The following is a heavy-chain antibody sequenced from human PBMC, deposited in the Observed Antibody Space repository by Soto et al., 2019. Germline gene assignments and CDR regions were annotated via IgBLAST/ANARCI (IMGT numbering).Heavy chain of an antibody. V-gene: IGHV4-31*03. Sequence: SETLSLTCTVSGGSISSGGYYWTWIRQHPGKGLEWIGYNYYSGITYYNPSLKSRVTISLDTSKNQFSLKLSSVTAADTAVYCFAKRASIEGHDDAMNVWGQGTKVT. J-gene: IGHJ6*02. CDR1: GGSISSGGYY. D-gene: IGHD6-6*01. CDR3: AKRASIEGHDDAMNV. CDR2: NYYSGIT.